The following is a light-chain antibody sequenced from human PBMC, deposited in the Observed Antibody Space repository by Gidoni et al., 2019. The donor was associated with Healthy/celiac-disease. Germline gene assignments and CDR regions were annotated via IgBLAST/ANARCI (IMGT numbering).Light chain of an antibody. Sequence: QSALTQPASVSGSPGQSITISCTGTSSDVGSYNLVSWYHQHPGKAPKLMIYEGSKRPSGVSNRFSGSKSGNTASLTISVLQAEDEADYYCCSHAGSSTLVFGGGTKLTVL. CDR3: CSHAGSSTLV. J-gene: IGLJ2*01. V-gene: IGLV2-23*01. CDR1: SSDVGSYNL. CDR2: EGS.